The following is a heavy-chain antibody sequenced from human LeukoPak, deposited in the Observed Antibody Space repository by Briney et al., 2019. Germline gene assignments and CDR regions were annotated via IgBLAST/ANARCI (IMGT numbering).Heavy chain of an antibody. D-gene: IGHD3-22*01. CDR3: ATHSSGYDSGNDAFDI. CDR2: IYYSGST. J-gene: IGHJ3*02. V-gene: IGHV4-30-4*08. CDR1: GGSISSGDYY. Sequence: SETLSLTCTVSGGSISSGDYYWSWIRQPPGKGLEWIGYIYYSGSTYYNPSLNSRVTISVDTSKDRSSLKLSSVTAADTAVYYCATHSSGYDSGNDAFDIWGQGTMVTVSS.